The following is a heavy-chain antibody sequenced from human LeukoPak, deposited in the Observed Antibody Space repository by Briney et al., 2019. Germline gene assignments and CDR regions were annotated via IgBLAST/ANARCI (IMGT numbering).Heavy chain of an antibody. V-gene: IGHV3-23*01. CDR2: IAGSGGNT. CDR1: GLSFSSFA. D-gene: IGHD4-17*01. Sequence: GGSVRLSCAASGLSFSSFAMHWVRQPPGKGLEWVSTIAGSGGNTYYADSVKGRFTISRDNPKNTLYLQMNSLRAEDTAVYYCARTRYGDYWGQGTLVTVSS. CDR3: ARTRYGDY. J-gene: IGHJ4*02.